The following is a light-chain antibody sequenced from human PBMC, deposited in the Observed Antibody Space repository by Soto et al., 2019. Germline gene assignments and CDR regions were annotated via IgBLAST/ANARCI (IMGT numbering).Light chain of an antibody. V-gene: IGLV4-60*02. J-gene: IGLJ2*01. CDR2: LETGGSY. CDR3: ETCDSNMLV. Sequence: QPVLTQSSSASASLGSSVKLTCTLSSGHSSYIIAWHQQQPGKAPRYLMKLETGGSYNKGSGVPDRFSGSSSGADRYLTISNLRFEDEADYYCETCDSNMLVFGGGTKLTVL. CDR1: SGHSSYI.